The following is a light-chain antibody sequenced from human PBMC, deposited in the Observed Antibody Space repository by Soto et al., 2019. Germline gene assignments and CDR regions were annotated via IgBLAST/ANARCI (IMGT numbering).Light chain of an antibody. Sequence: EIVLTQSPATLSLSPGERATLSCRASQSVRSYLVWYQQKPGQAPRLLIYDASTRATGIPARFSGSGSGTDFTLTISSLEPEDFAVYYCQHRSAWPITFGGGTKVAIK. CDR3: QHRSAWPIT. J-gene: IGKJ4*01. CDR2: DAS. CDR1: QSVRSY. V-gene: IGKV3-11*01.